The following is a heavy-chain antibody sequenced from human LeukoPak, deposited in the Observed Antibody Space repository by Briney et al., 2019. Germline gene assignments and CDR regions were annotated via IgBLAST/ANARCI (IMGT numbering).Heavy chain of an antibody. CDR1: GFTFSSYV. CDR3: AKGFYGDYVLDYYYYMDV. V-gene: IGHV3-23*01. D-gene: IGHD4-17*01. Sequence: GGSLRLSCAASGFTFSSYVMSWVRQAPGKGLEWVSTFSSSGNTYYADSVKGRFTISRDNSKNTLYLQMNSLRVEDTAVYYCAKGFYGDYVLDYYYYMDVWGKGTTVTVSS. J-gene: IGHJ6*03. CDR2: FSSSGNT.